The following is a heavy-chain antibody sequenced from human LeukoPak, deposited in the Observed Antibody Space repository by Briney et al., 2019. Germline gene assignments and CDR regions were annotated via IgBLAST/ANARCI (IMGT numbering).Heavy chain of an antibody. Sequence: GGSLRLSCAASGFSVSNNYMNWVRQAPGKGLEWVANIKQDGSEKYYVDSVKGRFTISRDNAKISLYLQMNSLRAEDTAVYYCARWNPGYSSDWRIDFWGQGTLVTVSS. CDR1: GFSVSNNY. J-gene: IGHJ4*02. CDR3: ARWNPGYSSDWRIDF. D-gene: IGHD6-19*01. CDR2: IKQDGSEK. V-gene: IGHV3-7*01.